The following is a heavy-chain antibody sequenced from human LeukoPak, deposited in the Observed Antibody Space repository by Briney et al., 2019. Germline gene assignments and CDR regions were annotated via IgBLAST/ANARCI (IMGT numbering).Heavy chain of an antibody. V-gene: IGHV3-7*01. Sequence: GGSLRLSCEASGFIFSNYWMIWVRQAPGKGLEWVANIKEDGSVKNLVDSVKGRFTISRDNAKNSLYLQMNSLRAEDTGVYFCARDDSSPYGDFDIWGQGTMVTVSS. J-gene: IGHJ3*02. CDR2: IKEDGSVK. D-gene: IGHD4/OR15-4a*01. CDR3: ARDDSSPYGDFDI. CDR1: GFIFSNYW.